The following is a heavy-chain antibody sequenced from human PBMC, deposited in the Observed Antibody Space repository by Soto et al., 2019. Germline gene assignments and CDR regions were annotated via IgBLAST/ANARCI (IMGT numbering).Heavy chain of an antibody. J-gene: IGHJ6*02. D-gene: IGHD2-2*02. CDR1: GGSISSGGYY. CDR3: ARELVVPAAIHYYYYGMDV. V-gene: IGHV4-31*03. Sequence: SETLSLTCTVSGGSISSGGYYWSWIRQHPGKGLEWIGYIYYSGSTYYNPSLKSRVTISVDTSKNQFSLKLSSVTAADTAVYYCARELVVPAAIHYYYYGMDVWGQGTTVTV. CDR2: IYYSGST.